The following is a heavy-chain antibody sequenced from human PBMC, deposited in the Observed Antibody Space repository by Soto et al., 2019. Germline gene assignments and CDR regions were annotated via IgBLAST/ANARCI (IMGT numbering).Heavy chain of an antibody. CDR2: IWYDGSNK. V-gene: IGHV3-33*08. CDR3: ARAKDGDYVFDY. D-gene: IGHD4-17*01. Sequence: GGSLRLSCAASGFTFSRYAMSWVRQAPGKGLEWVAVIWYDGSNKYYADSVKGRFTISRDNSKNTLYLQMNSLRAEDTAVYYCARAKDGDYVFDYWGQGTLVTVSS. CDR1: GFTFSRYA. J-gene: IGHJ4*02.